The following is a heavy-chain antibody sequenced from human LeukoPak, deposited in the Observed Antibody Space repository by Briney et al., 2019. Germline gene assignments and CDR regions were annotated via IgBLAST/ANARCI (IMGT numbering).Heavy chain of an antibody. CDR3: ARDPGRTGFDY. D-gene: IGHD1/OR15-1a*01. J-gene: IGHJ4*02. CDR2: IKQDGSGL. CDR1: GFTFNNYW. Sequence: GGSLRLSCAASGFTFNNYWMSWVRQAPGKGLEWVANIKQDGSGLYYVESVKGRFAISRDNAKNSLYLRMTSLRAEDTAVYYCARDPGRTGFDYWGQGTLVTVSS. V-gene: IGHV3-7*03.